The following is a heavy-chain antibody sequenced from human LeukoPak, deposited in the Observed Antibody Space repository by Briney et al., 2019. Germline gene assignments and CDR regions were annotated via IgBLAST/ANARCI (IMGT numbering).Heavy chain of an antibody. Sequence: KSSETLSLTCSVYGGSFSGYYWSWIRQPPAKGLEWVGENKHSGSTKYTPSLKSRVTISVDTSKNQLSLKLSSVTAADTAVYYCAIKRVLSEDTTNNWFDPWGQGTLVTVSS. CDR3: AIKRVLSEDTTNNWFDP. D-gene: IGHD2/OR15-2a*01. CDR2: NKHSGST. J-gene: IGHJ5*02. V-gene: IGHV4-34*01. CDR1: GGSFSGYY.